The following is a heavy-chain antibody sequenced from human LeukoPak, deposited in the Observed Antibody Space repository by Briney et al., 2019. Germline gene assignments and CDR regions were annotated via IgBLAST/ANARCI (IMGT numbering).Heavy chain of an antibody. CDR1: GYTFTGYY. CDR3: ARAHGGYDILTGYYNYYGMDV. J-gene: IGHJ6*02. D-gene: IGHD3-9*01. V-gene: IGHV1-2*04. Sequence: GASVKVSCKASGYTFTGYYMHWVRRAPGQGLEWMGWINPNSGGTNYAQKFQGWVTMTRDTSISTAYMELSRLRSDDTAVYYCARAHGGYDILTGYYNYYGMDVWGQGTTVTVSS. CDR2: INPNSGGT.